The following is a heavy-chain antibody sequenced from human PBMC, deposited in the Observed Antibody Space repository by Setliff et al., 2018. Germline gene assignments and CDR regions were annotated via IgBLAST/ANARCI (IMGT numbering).Heavy chain of an antibody. CDR3: AREWELLGYYYYYMDV. Sequence: PGGSLRLSCAASGFTFSRYWMSWVRQAPGKGLEWVAVISYDGSNKYYADSVKGRFTISRDNSKNTLYLQMNSLRAEDTAVYYCAREWELLGYYYYYMDVWGKGTTVTVSS. V-gene: IGHV3-30*03. CDR2: ISYDGSNK. D-gene: IGHD1-26*01. CDR1: GFTFSRYW. J-gene: IGHJ6*03.